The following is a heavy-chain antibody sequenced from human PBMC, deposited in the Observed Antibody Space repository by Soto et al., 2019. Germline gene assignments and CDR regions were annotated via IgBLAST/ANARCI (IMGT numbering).Heavy chain of an antibody. V-gene: IGHV3-74*01. CDR3: ARGALSTSTSLDY. Sequence: EVQLVESGGGLVQPGGSLRLSCATSRFTFSSYWMNWVRQPPGKGLVWVSRINSDGSTTSYADSVKGRFTISRDNAKNTLYLQMNTLRAEDTAVYYCARGALSTSTSLDYWGQGTLVTVSS. D-gene: IGHD2-2*01. CDR2: INSDGSTT. J-gene: IGHJ4*02. CDR1: RFTFSSYW.